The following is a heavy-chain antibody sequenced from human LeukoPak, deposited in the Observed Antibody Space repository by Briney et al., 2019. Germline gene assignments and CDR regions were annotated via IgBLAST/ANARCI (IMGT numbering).Heavy chain of an antibody. CDR1: GGSFSGYY. J-gene: IGHJ3*02. CDR2: INHSGST. V-gene: IGHV4-34*01. CDR3: ARATGRKAFDI. D-gene: IGHD1-14*01. Sequence: SETLSLTCAAYGGSFSGYYWSWIRQPPGKGLEWIGEINHSGSTNYNPSLKSRVTISVDTSKNQFSLKLSSVTAADTAVYYCARATGRKAFDIWGQGTMVTVSS.